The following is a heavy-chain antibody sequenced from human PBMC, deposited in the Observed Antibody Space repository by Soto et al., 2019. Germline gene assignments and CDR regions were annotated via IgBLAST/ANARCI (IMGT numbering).Heavy chain of an antibody. CDR1: GYTFTSYG. Sequence: QVQLVQSGAEVKKPGSSVKVSCKASGYTFTSYGINWVRQAPGQGLEWMGWVNIYKGNTNYAQKLQGRVTMTTDTSTCTAYLELRSLRSDDTAVYYCARERGGYSYGDYWGQGTQVTVSS. CDR2: VNIYKGNT. V-gene: IGHV1-18*01. D-gene: IGHD5-18*01. J-gene: IGHJ4*02. CDR3: ARERGGYSYGDY.